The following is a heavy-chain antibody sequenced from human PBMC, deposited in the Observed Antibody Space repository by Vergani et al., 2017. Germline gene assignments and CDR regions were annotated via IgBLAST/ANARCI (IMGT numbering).Heavy chain of an antibody. Sequence: EVRLVQSAAEVKRPGATVKISCKVFGYTFTDYYIHWVQQAPGKGLEWMGLVDPEDGDRIYSDRFQGKVTITADKSTDTVYMELRSLRPEDTAVYYCARRGLGCDSNPCWAGKDFDPWGQGTLVTVSS. J-gene: IGHJ5*02. CDR3: ARRGLGCDSNPCWAGKDFDP. CDR2: VDPEDGDR. CDR1: GYTFTDYY. D-gene: IGHD3-22*01. V-gene: IGHV1-69-2*01.